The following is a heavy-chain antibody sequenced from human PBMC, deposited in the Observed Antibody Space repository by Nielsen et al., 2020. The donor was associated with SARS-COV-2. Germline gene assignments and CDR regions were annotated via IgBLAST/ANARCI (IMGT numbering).Heavy chain of an antibody. V-gene: IGHV1-18*01. CDR3: ARQGGDHDIDY. Sequence: ASVKVSCKASGYTFSRYGISWVRQAPGQGLEWMGWINAYNGHTNYAQKFQGRVTITADESTSTAYMELSSLRSEDTAVYYCARQGGDHDIDYWGQGTLVTVSS. CDR2: INAYNGHT. J-gene: IGHJ4*02. CDR1: GYTFSRYG. D-gene: IGHD4-17*01.